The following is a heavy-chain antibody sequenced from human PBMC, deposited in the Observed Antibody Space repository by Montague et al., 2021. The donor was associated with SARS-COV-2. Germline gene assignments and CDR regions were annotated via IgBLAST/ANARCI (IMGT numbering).Heavy chain of an antibody. CDR1: GGSISSSSHY. Sequence: SETLSLTCSVSGGSISSSSHYRAWIRQPPGRRLEWIGTIYYSGTTLYHPSLKSRITMSVDTSDNQFSLQLNSVSATDTAIYYCARAQMAVTEYYPDYWGQGILVTVSS. D-gene: IGHD2/OR15-2a*01. V-gene: IGHV4-39*01. CDR3: ARAQMAVTEYYPDY. J-gene: IGHJ4*02. CDR2: IYYSGTT.